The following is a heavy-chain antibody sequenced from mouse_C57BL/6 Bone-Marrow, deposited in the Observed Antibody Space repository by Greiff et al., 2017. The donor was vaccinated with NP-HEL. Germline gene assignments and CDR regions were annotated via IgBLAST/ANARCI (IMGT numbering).Heavy chain of an antibody. CDR3: ARDYYYGSSYDGFAY. Sequence: VQLQQSGAELVKPGASVKLSCKASGYTFTSYWMHWVKQRPGQGLEWIGMIHPNSGSTNYNEKFKSKATLTVDKSSSTAYMQLSSLTSEDSAVYYCARDYYYGSSYDGFAYWGQGTLVTVSA. CDR1: GYTFTSYW. J-gene: IGHJ3*01. V-gene: IGHV1-64*01. CDR2: IHPNSGST. D-gene: IGHD1-1*01.